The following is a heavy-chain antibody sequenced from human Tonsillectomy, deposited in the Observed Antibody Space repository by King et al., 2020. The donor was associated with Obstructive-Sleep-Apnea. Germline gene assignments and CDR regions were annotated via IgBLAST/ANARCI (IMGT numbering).Heavy chain of an antibody. J-gene: IGHJ4*02. CDR1: GDSISSYY. Sequence: VQLQESGPGLVKPSETLSLTCTVSGDSISSYYWSWIRQPPGKGLEWIGFIYYSGSTKNNPSLKSRVPKSIYTSKNQFSLTLSAVTAAETAVYYCATESRDGYKFDYWGQGTLVTVSS. CDR3: ATESRDGYKFDY. CDR2: IYYSGST. D-gene: IGHD5-24*01. V-gene: IGHV4-59*01.